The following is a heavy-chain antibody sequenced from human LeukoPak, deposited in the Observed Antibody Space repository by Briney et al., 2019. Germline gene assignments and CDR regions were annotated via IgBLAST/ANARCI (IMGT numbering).Heavy chain of an antibody. CDR3: ARDRPGGSSLDY. CDR1: GGSISRDY. CDR2: IYYTGST. V-gene: IGHV4-59*01. J-gene: IGHJ4*02. Sequence: SSETLSLTCTVSGGSISRDYWSWIRQSPGKGLEWIGYIYYTGSTNYNPSLKSRVTISVDTSKNQFSLKLSSVTAADTAVYYCARDRPGGSSLDYWGQGTLVTVSS. D-gene: IGHD6-13*01.